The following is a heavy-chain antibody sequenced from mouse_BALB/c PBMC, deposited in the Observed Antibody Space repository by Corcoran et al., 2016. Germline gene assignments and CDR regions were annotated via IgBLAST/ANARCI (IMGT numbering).Heavy chain of an antibody. CDR3: ATYGSSPYAMDY. Sequence: EIQLQQTGPELVKPGASVKISCKASGYSFTDYIMLWVKQSHGKSLEWIGNINPYYGSTSYNLKFKGKATLTVDKSSSTAYMQLNSLTSEDSAVYYCATYGSSPYAMDYWGQGTSVTVSS. CDR2: INPYYGST. J-gene: IGHJ4*01. V-gene: IGHV1-39*01. CDR1: GYSFTDYI. D-gene: IGHD1-1*01.